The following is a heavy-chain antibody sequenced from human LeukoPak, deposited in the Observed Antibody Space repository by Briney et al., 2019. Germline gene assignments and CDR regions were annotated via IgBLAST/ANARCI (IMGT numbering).Heavy chain of an antibody. CDR2: IYYSGST. D-gene: IGHD6-13*01. CDR3: ARGTDLSSSWYDY. Sequence: PSETLSLTCAVYGGSFSGYYWSWIRQPPGKGLEWIGYIYYSGSTNYNPSLKSRVTISVDTSKNQFSLKLSSVTAADTAVYYCARGTDLSSSWYDYWGQGTLVTVSS. V-gene: IGHV4-59*01. CDR1: GGSFSGYY. J-gene: IGHJ4*02.